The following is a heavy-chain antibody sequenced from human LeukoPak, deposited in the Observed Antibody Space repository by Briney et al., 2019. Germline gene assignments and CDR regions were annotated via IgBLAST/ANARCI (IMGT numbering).Heavy chain of an antibody. Sequence: NPSETLSLTCAVYGGSFSGYYWSWIRQPPGKGLEWIGEINHGGSTNYNPSLKSRVTMSVDRSKNQFSLKLSSVTAADTAVYYCARGEERGSGTVHFDYWGQGTLVTVSS. D-gene: IGHD3-10*01. CDR2: INHGGST. CDR3: ARGEERGSGTVHFDY. V-gene: IGHV4-34*01. CDR1: GGSFSGYY. J-gene: IGHJ4*02.